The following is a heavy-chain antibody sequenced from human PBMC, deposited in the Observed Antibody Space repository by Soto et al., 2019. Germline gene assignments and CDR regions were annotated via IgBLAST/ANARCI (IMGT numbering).Heavy chain of an antibody. J-gene: IGHJ4*02. CDR2: SSGSGTDT. D-gene: IGHD3-22*01. CDR3: AKVSSGHYDSFDD. CDR1: RXTFKTYT. Sequence: LRLSFAASRXTFKTYTMNWVRQAPGQGLEWVSASSGSGTDTYYADSVKGRFTIYRDNSKNTLYLLMLSLRAEDTAVYNCAKVSSGHYDSFDDWGQGTLVTVSS. V-gene: IGHV3-23*01.